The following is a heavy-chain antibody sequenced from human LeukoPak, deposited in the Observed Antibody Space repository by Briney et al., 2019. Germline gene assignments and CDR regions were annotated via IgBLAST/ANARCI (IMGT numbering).Heavy chain of an antibody. CDR1: GYTFTSYS. CDR3: ARTATAMPEY. V-gene: IGHV1-18*01. CDR2: ISAYNGDT. J-gene: IGHJ4*02. D-gene: IGHD5-18*01. Sequence: ASVNVSCKASGYTFTSYSISWVRQAPGQGLEWMGWISAYNGDTNYAQKLQGRVTMTTDTSTSTAYMELRSLRSDDTDVYYCARTATAMPEYWGQGTLVTVSS.